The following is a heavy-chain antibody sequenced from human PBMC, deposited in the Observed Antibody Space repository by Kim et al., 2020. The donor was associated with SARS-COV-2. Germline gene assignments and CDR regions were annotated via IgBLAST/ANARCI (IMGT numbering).Heavy chain of an antibody. CDR3: ARYSRLLREEPADAFDI. Sequence: FQGSVTITADESTSTAYMELSSLRSEDTAVYYCARYSRLLREEPADAFDIWGQGTMVTVSS. J-gene: IGHJ3*02. D-gene: IGHD3-22*01. V-gene: IGHV1-69*01.